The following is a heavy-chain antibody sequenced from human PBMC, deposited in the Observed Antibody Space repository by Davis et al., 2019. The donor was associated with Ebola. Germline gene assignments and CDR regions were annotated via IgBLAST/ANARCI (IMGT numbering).Heavy chain of an antibody. CDR3: ARAVFHEVLDY. V-gene: IGHV3-30*04. D-gene: IGHD3-3*01. CDR1: GFTFSNHA. J-gene: IGHJ4*02. Sequence: PGGSLRLSCVASGFTFSNHAMHWVRQAPGKGLEWVAVTSHNERERFYGESVQGRFTISRDNSENVLYLQMDSLRPDDTAVYYCARAVFHEVLDYWGQGTPVTVSS. CDR2: TSHNERER.